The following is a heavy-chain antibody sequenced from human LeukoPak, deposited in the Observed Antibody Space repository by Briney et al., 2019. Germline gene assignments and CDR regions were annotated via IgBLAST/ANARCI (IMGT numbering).Heavy chain of an antibody. D-gene: IGHD6-13*01. V-gene: IGHV4-59*01. J-gene: IGHJ4*02. CDR3: AKTSGYSSRWLNY. Sequence: SETLSLTCTVSGGSISSYYWSWIRQPPGKGLEWIGYIYYSGSTNYNPSLKSRVTISVDTSKNQFSLKLSSVTAADTAVYYCAKTSGYSSRWLNYWGQGTLVTVSS. CDR2: IYYSGST. CDR1: GGSISSYY.